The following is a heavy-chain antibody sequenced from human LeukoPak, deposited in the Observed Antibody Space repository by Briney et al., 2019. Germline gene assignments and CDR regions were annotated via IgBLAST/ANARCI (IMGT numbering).Heavy chain of an antibody. D-gene: IGHD5-12*01. CDR3: ARDGYSGSDAL. CDR2: IYHSGST. Sequence: PSETLSLTCAVSGGSISSSNWWSWVRPPPGKGLEWIGEIYHSGSTNYNPSLKSRVTISVDTSQNKFSLKLSSVTAADTAVYYCARDGYSGSDALWGQGTLVTVSS. V-gene: IGHV4-4*02. J-gene: IGHJ4*02. CDR1: GGSISSSNW.